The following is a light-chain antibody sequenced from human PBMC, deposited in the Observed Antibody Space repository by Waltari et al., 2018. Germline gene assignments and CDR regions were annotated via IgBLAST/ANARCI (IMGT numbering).Light chain of an antibody. Sequence: EIVLTQSPATLSLYPGERATISCRASQSVSSYLAWYQQKPGQAPRLLIYDASNRATGIPARFSGSGSGTDFTLTISSLEPEDFAVYYCQQRSNWPPTFGQGTRLEIK. V-gene: IGKV3-11*01. CDR3: QQRSNWPPT. J-gene: IGKJ5*01. CDR1: QSVSSY. CDR2: DAS.